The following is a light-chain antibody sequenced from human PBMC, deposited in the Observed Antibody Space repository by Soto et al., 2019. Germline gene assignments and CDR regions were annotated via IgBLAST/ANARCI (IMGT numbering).Light chain of an antibody. CDR1: KGVSRK. Sequence: TQPPAMVSLAPEERVTFPPRASKGVSRKLAWHHHQPGPAPRILICGASSTATGIPDRFSGSGSGTDSTLTISRVAPEVSLIYYCQYYVIPVTFGLGTRLEIK. J-gene: IGKJ5*01. CDR3: QYYVIPVT. V-gene: IGKV3-20*01. CDR2: GAS.